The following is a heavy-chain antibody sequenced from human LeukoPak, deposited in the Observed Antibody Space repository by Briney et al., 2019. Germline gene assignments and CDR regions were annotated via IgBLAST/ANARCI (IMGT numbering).Heavy chain of an antibody. CDR1: GYSISSGYY. CDR2: IYHSGST. D-gene: IGHD5-18*01. CDR3: ARGARGYSYGAHFDY. J-gene: IGHJ4*02. V-gene: IGHV4-38-2*02. Sequence: SETLSLTCTVSGYSISSGYYWGWIRQPPGKGLEWIGSIYHSGSTYYNPSLKSRVTISVDTSKNQFSLKLSSVTAADTAVYYCARGARGYSYGAHFDYWGQGTLVTVSS.